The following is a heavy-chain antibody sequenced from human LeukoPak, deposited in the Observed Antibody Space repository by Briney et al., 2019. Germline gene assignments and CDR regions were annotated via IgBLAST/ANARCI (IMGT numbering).Heavy chain of an antibody. D-gene: IGHD3-10*01. Sequence: GGSLRLSCAASGFTFGSYAMSWVRQAPGKGLEWVSGISGSGGSTYYADSVKGRFTISRDNSKNTLYLQMNSLRAEDTAVYYCAKLCSGELLSPDAFDIWGQGTMVTVSS. CDR1: GFTFGSYA. J-gene: IGHJ3*02. CDR3: AKLCSGELLSPDAFDI. CDR2: ISGSGGST. V-gene: IGHV3-23*01.